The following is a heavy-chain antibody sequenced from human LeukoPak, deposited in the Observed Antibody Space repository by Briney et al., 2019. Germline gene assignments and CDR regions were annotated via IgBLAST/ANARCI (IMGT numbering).Heavy chain of an antibody. CDR1: EFTFSTFW. CDR2: IKADGSVK. CDR3: VRDSDYQRNSGGLYAHYDALDI. V-gene: IGHV3-7*01. D-gene: IGHD2-21*01. J-gene: IGHJ3*02. Sequence: GGSLRLSCAASEFTFSTFWMSWVRQAPGKGLEWVANIKADGSVKHYVDSVEGRFSISRDNARSSLYLQMNSLRAEDTAVYYCVRDSDYQRNSGGLYAHYDALDIWGHGTMVTASS.